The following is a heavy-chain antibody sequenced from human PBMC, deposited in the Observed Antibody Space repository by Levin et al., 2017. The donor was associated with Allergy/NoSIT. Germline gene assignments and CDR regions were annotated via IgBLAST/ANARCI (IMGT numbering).Heavy chain of an antibody. CDR2: IYLSGST. V-gene: IGHV4-30-2*01. D-gene: IGHD5-18*01. CDR3: ARVAGYSYGYYFDD. Sequence: LRLSCAVSGGSISSGGYSWSWLRQPPGKGLEWIGYIYLSGSTNDNPPLKSRVTMSVDRSKNQFSLKLSYVTAADTAVYYCARVAGYSYGYYFDDWGPGTLVTVSS. J-gene: IGHJ4*02. CDR1: GGSISSGGYS.